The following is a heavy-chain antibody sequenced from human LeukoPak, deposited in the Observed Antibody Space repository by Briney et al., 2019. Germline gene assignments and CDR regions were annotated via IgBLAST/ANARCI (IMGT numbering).Heavy chain of an antibody. CDR3: ASGVYDYVWGSKTPPFDY. CDR1: GFTFSSYS. CDR2: ISSSSSTI. D-gene: IGHD3-16*01. V-gene: IGHV3-48*01. J-gene: IGHJ4*02. Sequence: GRSLRLSCAASGFTFSSYSMNWVRQAPGKGLEWVSYISSSSSTIYYADSVKGRFTISRDNAKNSLYLQMNSLRAEDTAVYYCASGVYDYVWGSKTPPFDYWGQGTLVTVSS.